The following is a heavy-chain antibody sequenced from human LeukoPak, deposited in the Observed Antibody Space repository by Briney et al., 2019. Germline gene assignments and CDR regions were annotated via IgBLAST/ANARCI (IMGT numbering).Heavy chain of an antibody. V-gene: IGHV3-23*01. J-gene: IGHJ5*02. CDR1: GFTFSSYA. D-gene: IGHD3-22*01. Sequence: GGSLRLSCAASGFTFSSYAMSWVRQAPGKGLEWVSAISGSGGSTYYADSVKGRFTIPRDNSKNTLYLQMNSLRAEDTAVYYCANGGRAYYDSSGYYKNWFDPWGQGTLVTVSS. CDR3: ANGGRAYYDSSGYYKNWFDP. CDR2: ISGSGGST.